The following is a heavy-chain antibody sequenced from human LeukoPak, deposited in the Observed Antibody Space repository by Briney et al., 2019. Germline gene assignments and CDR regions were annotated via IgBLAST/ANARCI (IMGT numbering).Heavy chain of an antibody. CDR1: GFTFSSYA. D-gene: IGHD3-22*01. CDR2: ISYDGSNK. Sequence: GGSLRLSCAASGFTFSSYAMHWVRQAPGKGLEWVAVISYDGSNKYYADSVKGRFTISRDNSKNTLYLQMNSLRAEDTAVYYCERDDYYDSSGPGGMDVWGQGTTVTVSS. J-gene: IGHJ6*02. CDR3: ERDDYYDSSGPGGMDV. V-gene: IGHV3-30-3*01.